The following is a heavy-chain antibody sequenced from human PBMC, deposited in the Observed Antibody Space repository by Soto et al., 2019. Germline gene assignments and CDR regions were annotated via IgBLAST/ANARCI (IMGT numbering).Heavy chain of an antibody. Sequence: SETLSLTCAVSGYSISSGYYWGWIRQPPGKGLEWIGYVYNSGSTNYNPSLKSRVTISEDTSKSQFSLKVNSMTAADTAVYYCARYRREAVAGYTLDNWGQGILVTVSS. CDR1: GYSISSGYY. J-gene: IGHJ4*02. V-gene: IGHV4-38-2*01. D-gene: IGHD6-13*01. CDR3: ARYRREAVAGYTLDN. CDR2: VYNSGST.